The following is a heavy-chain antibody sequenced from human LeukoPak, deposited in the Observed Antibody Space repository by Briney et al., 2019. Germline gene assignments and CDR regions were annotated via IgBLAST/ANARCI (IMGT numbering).Heavy chain of an antibody. Sequence: ASVKVSCKASGYTFTGYYMHWVRQAPGQGLEWMGWINPNSGGTNYAQKFQGRVTMTRDTSISTAYMELSRLRSDDTAVYYCAREPVLAVDYYYYGMDVWGQGTTVTVSS. CDR2: INPNSGGT. J-gene: IGHJ6*02. CDR3: AREPVLAVDYYYYGMDV. V-gene: IGHV1-2*02. D-gene: IGHD2-21*01. CDR1: GYTFTGYY.